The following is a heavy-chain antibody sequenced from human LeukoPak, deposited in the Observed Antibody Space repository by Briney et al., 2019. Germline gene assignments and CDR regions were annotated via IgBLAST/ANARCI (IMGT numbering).Heavy chain of an antibody. CDR3: ASGLQLEALEA. CDR2: IYYTGTT. CDR1: GDSFTRLY. J-gene: IGHJ5*02. V-gene: IGHV4-59*11. D-gene: IGHD1-1*01. Sequence: SETLSLTCTVSGDSFTRLYWSWIRQPPGRGLEWIGYIYYTGTTTYSTALRSRVTISVDASRNQSSLNMNSVTTADTAVYYCASGLQLEALEAWGQGLLVTVS.